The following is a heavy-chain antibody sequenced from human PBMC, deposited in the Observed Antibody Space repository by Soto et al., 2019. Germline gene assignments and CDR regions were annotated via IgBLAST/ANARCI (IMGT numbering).Heavy chain of an antibody. J-gene: IGHJ4*02. CDR3: ARDVSGGQGALGY. D-gene: IGHD7-27*01. V-gene: IGHV3-7*04. CDR2: IKQDGSQQ. Sequence: EVQLVESGGDLVQPGGSLRLSCAASGFTLSSYWMTWVRQAPGKGLEWVANIKQDGSQQYYMESVKGRFSISRDNANNSVYRQMHYLRGDDTAVYYCARDVSGGQGALGYWGQGTLVTVAS. CDR1: GFTLSSYW.